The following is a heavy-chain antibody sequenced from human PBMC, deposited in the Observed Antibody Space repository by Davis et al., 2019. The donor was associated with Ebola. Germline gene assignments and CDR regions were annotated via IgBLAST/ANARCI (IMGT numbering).Heavy chain of an antibody. V-gene: IGHV4-61*01. J-gene: IGHJ6*04. CDR3: ARDLAARYFDGGGMDV. CDR2: IYYRGQT. CDR1: GGSVISTSYY. D-gene: IGHD3-9*01. Sequence: SETLSLTCSASGGSVISTSYYWSWIRQPPGKGLDWLGYIYYRGQTNHISSLRGRVTMSMDTSKNQFSLNLSSVTAADTAVYFCARDLAARYFDGGGMDVWGKGTSVTVSS.